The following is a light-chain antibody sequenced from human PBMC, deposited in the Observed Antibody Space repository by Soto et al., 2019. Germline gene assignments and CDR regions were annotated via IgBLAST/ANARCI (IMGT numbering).Light chain of an antibody. CDR3: QHLRSRT. J-gene: IGKJ1*01. V-gene: IGKV3-11*01. Sequence: EIVLKQSPGTLSWYPRERATLSCRASQSVSRYLAWYQQKPGQAPRLLIYDTSNRATGIPARFSGSGSETDFTLTISSLEPEDFATYYFQHLRSRTFGQGTKVDIK. CDR1: QSVSRY. CDR2: DTS.